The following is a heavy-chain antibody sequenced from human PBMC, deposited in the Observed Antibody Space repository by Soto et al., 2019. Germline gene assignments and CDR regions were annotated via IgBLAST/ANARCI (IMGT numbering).Heavy chain of an antibody. V-gene: IGHV3-7*01. CDR2: IRQDGSEK. D-gene: IGHD4-17*01. J-gene: IGHJ4*02. CDR1: AFTFSAYW. Sequence: VGSLRLSSAAPAFTFSAYWMSCVRQAPGKGMEWVANIRQDGSEKYYVDSVKGRFTISRDNAKNSLYLQMNSLRAEDTAVYYCAREFGDVLKFFDYWGQGTLVTVSS. CDR3: AREFGDVLKFFDY.